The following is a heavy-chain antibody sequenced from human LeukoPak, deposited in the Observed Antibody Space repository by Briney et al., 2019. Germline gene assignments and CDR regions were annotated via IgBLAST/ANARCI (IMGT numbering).Heavy chain of an antibody. Sequence: ASVKVSCKASGYTFTNYAIHWVRQAPGQRLEWMGWINGGNGNTKYSQKLQGRVTITRDTSASIDYMEVSSLRSEDTAVYYCAREDAYGSGSYYMDYWGQGTLVTVSS. V-gene: IGHV1-3*01. D-gene: IGHD3-10*01. CDR3: AREDAYGSGSYYMDY. CDR2: INGGNGNT. J-gene: IGHJ4*02. CDR1: GYTFTNYA.